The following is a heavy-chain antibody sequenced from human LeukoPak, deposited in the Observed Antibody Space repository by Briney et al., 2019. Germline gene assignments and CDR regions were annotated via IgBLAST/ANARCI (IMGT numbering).Heavy chain of an antibody. CDR2: ISGSGGST. V-gene: IGHV3-23*01. D-gene: IGHD3-22*01. Sequence: PGGSLRLSCAASGFTFSSYAMSWVRQAPGKGLEWVSAISGSGGSTYYADSVKGRFTISRDNSKNTLYLQMNSLRAEDTAVYYCAKDRTYYYDSSGDELDYWGQGTLVTVSS. CDR3: AKDRTYYYDSSGDELDY. J-gene: IGHJ4*02. CDR1: GFTFSSYA.